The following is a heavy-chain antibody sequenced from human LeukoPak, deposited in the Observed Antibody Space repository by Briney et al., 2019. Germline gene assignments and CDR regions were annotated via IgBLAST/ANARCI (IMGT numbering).Heavy chain of an antibody. CDR1: GYTFTGYY. D-gene: IGHD6-19*01. CDR3: ARARENRQWLST. CDR2: INPNSGGT. J-gene: IGHJ4*02. V-gene: IGHV1-2*02. Sequence: ASVKVSCKASGYTFTGYYMHWVRQAPGQGLEWMGWINPNSGGTNYAQKFQGRVTMTRDTSISTAYMELSRLRSDDTAVYYCARARENRQWLSTWGQGTLVTVSS.